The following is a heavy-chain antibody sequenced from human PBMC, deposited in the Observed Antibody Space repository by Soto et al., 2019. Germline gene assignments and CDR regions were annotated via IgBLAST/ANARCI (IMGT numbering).Heavy chain of an antibody. CDR1: GGSISSSSYY. V-gene: IGHV4-39*01. CDR2: IYYSGST. D-gene: IGHD3-22*01. Sequence: PSRTLSLTCTVSGGSISSSSYYWGWIRQPPGKGLEWIGSIYYSGSTYYNPSLKSRVTISVDTSKNQFSLKLSSVTAADTAVYYCATGGRYYNSSGYYWGKDYYYGMDVWGQGTTVTVSS. J-gene: IGHJ6*02. CDR3: ATGGRYYNSSGYYWGKDYYYGMDV.